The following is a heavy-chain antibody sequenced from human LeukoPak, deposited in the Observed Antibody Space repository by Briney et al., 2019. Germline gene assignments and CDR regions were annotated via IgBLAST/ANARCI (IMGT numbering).Heavy chain of an antibody. D-gene: IGHD4-23*01. J-gene: IGHJ3*02. CDR1: GYTFTSYY. CDR2: IKPSGGST. Sequence: SVKVFCKTSGYTFTSYYIHWVRQAPGQGLEWMGIIKPSGGSTAYTQKFQGRVTMTRDTSTNPVYMELSSLRSEDTAVYYCARPTTVGNAFHIWGQGTMVTVSS. V-gene: IGHV1-46*01. CDR3: ARPTTVGNAFHI.